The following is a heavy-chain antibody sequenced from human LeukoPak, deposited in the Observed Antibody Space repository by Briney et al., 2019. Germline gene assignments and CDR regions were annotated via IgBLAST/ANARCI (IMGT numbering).Heavy chain of an antibody. Sequence: SETLSLTCTVSGGSISSSSYYWGWIRQPPGKGLEWIGSIYYSGSTYYNPSLKSRVTISVDKSKNQFSLKLSSVTAADTAVYYCARDFMMDRGFDYWGQGTLVTVSS. CDR1: GGSISSSSYY. CDR3: ARDFMMDRGFDY. V-gene: IGHV4-39*07. J-gene: IGHJ4*02. CDR2: IYYSGST. D-gene: IGHD3-16*01.